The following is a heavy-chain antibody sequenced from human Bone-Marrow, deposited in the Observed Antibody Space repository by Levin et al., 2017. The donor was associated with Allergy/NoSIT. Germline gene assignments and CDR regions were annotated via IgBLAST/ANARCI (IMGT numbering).Heavy chain of an antibody. CDR2: INHSGST. J-gene: IGHJ2*01. Sequence: SETLSLTCAVYGGSFSGYYWSWIRQPPGKGLEWIGEINHSGSTNYNPSLKSRVTISVDTSKNQFSLKLSSVTAADTAVYYCARGIVVVPAAIGPPNWYFDLWGRGTLVTVSS. CDR1: GGSFSGYY. D-gene: IGHD2-2*02. CDR3: ARGIVVVPAAIGPPNWYFDL. V-gene: IGHV4-34*01.